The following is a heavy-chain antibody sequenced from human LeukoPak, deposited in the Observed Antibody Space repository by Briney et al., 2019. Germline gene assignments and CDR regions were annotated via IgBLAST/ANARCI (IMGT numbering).Heavy chain of an antibody. CDR2: IFHSGST. Sequence: SETLSLTCTVSGGSIGIYYWAWIRQPPGKGLEWIGYIFHSGSTNYNPSLKSRLTISVDTSRNQFSLKLSSVTAADTAVYYCARDHSGFGSQYFQHWGQGTLVTVSS. J-gene: IGHJ1*01. V-gene: IGHV4-59*12. D-gene: IGHD3-10*01. CDR3: ARDHSGFGSQYFQH. CDR1: GGSIGIYY.